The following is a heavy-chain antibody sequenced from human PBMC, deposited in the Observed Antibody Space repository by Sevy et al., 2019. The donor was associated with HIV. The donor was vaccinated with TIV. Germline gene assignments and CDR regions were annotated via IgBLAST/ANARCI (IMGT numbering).Heavy chain of an antibody. CDR2: ISFDKNIE. CDR1: GFAFNTFG. Sequence: GGSLRLSCAASGFAFNTFGMHWVRRAPGKGLEWVAFISFDKNIEYYADSVKGRFTISRDNSKNMLYLQMNSLRAEDTAMYYCARDRYCSTSRCYNWIDPWGQGTLVTVSS. V-gene: IGHV3-33*01. CDR3: ARDRYCSTSRCYNWIDP. J-gene: IGHJ5*02. D-gene: IGHD2-2*01.